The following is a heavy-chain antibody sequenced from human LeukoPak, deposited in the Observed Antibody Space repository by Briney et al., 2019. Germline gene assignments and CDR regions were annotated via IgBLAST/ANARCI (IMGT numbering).Heavy chain of an antibody. Sequence: PSETLSLTCAVSGGSISSSNWWCWVRQPPGKGLEWIGEIYHSGSTNYNPSLKRRVTISVDTSKNQFSLKLSSVTAADTAVYYCAKEQSYYGSGSYYFDYWGQGTLVTVSS. CDR3: AKEQSYYGSGSYYFDY. J-gene: IGHJ4*02. D-gene: IGHD3-10*01. CDR2: IYHSGST. CDR1: GGSISSSNW. V-gene: IGHV4-4*02.